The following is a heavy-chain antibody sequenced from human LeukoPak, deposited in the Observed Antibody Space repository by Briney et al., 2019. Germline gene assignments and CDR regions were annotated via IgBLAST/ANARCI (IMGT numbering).Heavy chain of an antibody. CDR3: ARLMTTPHY. CDR1: GYTFTSYD. Sequence: ASVKVSCKASGYTFTSYDINWVRQAPGQGLEWMGGIIPIFGTANYAQKFQGRVTITTDESTSTAYMELSSLRSEDTAVYYCARLMTTPHYWGQGTLVTVSS. D-gene: IGHD4-11*01. CDR2: IIPIFGTA. V-gene: IGHV1-69*05. J-gene: IGHJ4*02.